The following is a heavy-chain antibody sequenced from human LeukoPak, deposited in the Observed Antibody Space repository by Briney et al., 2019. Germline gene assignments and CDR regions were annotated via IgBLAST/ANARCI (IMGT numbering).Heavy chain of an antibody. J-gene: IGHJ4*02. Sequence: SETLSLTCTVSGGSISSGGYYWTWIRQHPGKGLEWIGYIYYSGSTYSSPSLKSRVTISVDTSKKQFSLKLSSVTAADSAGYYCARGELGHFDYWGKGILVTVS. V-gene: IGHV4-31*03. D-gene: IGHD7-27*01. CDR2: IYYSGST. CDR3: ARGELGHFDY. CDR1: GGSISSGGYY.